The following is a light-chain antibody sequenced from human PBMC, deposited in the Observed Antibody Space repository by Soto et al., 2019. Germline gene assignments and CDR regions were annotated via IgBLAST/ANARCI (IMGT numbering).Light chain of an antibody. CDR2: KAS. J-gene: IGKJ2*01. CDR1: QSISGW. V-gene: IGKV1-5*03. CDR3: QEYNSHSRYT. Sequence: DIQMTQSPSTLSASVGDRVTITCRASQSISGWSAWYQHKPGKAPRLLIYKASNLQSGVPSRFSGSGSGTEFTLTINNLQPDDYATYYCQEYNSHSRYTFGQGTRL.